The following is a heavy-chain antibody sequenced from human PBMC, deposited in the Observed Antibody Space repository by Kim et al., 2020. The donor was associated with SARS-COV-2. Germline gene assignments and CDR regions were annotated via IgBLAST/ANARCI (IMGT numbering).Heavy chain of an antibody. CDR2: ISASGGST. D-gene: IGHD1-7*01. CDR1: GFTFSSYA. CDR3: ARLAGRTNYLPIDY. J-gene: IGHJ4*02. Sequence: GGSLRLSCAASGFTFSSYAMSWVRQAPGKGLEWVSAISASGGSTYYADSVKGRFTISRDDSKNTLYLQMITLRAEDTAVYYCARLAGRTNYLPIDYWGQGTLVTVSS. V-gene: IGHV3-23*01.